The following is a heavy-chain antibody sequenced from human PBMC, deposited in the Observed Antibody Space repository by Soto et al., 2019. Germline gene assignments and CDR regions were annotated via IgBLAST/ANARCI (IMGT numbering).Heavy chain of an antibody. CDR1: GYSFTSYW. CDR2: IYPGDSDT. Sequence: GESLKISCRGSGYSFTSYWIGWVRQMPGKGLEWIGIIYPGDSDTRYSPSFQGQVTISADKSISTAYLQWSSLKASDTAMYYCARPDRVGAHEYYFDYWGQGTLVTVPQ. J-gene: IGHJ4*02. CDR3: ARPDRVGAHEYYFDY. D-gene: IGHD1-26*01. V-gene: IGHV5-51*01.